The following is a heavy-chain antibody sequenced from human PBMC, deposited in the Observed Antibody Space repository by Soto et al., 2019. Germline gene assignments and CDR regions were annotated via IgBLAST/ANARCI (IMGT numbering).Heavy chain of an antibody. D-gene: IGHD3-10*01. J-gene: IGHJ4*02. CDR2: INHSGST. Sequence: PSETLSLTCAVYGGSFSGYYWSWIRQPPGKGLEWIGEINHSGSTNYNPSLKSRVTISVDTSKNQFSLKLSSVTAADTAVYYCARESTVRGATDYWGQGTLVTVSS. CDR1: GGSFSGYY. CDR3: ARESTVRGATDY. V-gene: IGHV4-34*01.